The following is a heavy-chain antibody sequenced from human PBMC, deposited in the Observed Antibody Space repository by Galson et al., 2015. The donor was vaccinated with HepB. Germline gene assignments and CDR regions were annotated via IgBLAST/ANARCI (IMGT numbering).Heavy chain of an antibody. Sequence: SLRLSCAASGFTFSGYSMNWVRQAPGKGLEWVSSISSSSDYIFYAGSVKGRFTISRDNGKNSVSPQMNSLRAEDTAVYYCTTKTSGTYPFDYWGQGTLVTVSS. J-gene: IGHJ4*02. CDR3: TTKTSGTYPFDY. V-gene: IGHV3-21*01. CDR2: ISSSSDYI. D-gene: IGHD1-26*01. CDR1: GFTFSGYS.